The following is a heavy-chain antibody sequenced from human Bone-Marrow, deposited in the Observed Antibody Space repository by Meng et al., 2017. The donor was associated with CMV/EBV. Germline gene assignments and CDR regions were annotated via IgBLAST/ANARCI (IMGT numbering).Heavy chain of an antibody. CDR3: ARGRGDNWYYYGMDV. Sequence: GGSLRLSCAASGFTFSAYEMSWVRQAPGKGLEWVLYISSSGSTTYYADSVKGRFTISRDNAKKSLYLQMNSLRAEDTAVYYCARGRGDNWYYYGMDVWGQGTTVTVSS. CDR1: GFTFSAYE. CDR2: ISSSGSTT. J-gene: IGHJ6*02. V-gene: IGHV3-48*03. D-gene: IGHD1-1*01.